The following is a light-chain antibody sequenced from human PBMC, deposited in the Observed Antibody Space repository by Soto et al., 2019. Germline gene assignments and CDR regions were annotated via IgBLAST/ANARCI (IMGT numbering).Light chain of an antibody. CDR1: SSDVGGYKY. J-gene: IGLJ1*01. CDR2: AVN. V-gene: IGLV2-8*01. CDR3: SSYAGSNNYV. Sequence: QSVLTQPPSASGSPGQSVTISCTGTSSDVGGYKYVSWYQQYPGKAPKLMIYAVNKRPSGVPDRFSGSKSGNTASLTVSGLQAEDEADYYCSSYAGSNNYVFGTGTKLTV.